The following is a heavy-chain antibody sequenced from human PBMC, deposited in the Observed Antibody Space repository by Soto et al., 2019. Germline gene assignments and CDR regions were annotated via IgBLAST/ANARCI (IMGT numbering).Heavy chain of an antibody. V-gene: IGHV3-11*01. D-gene: IGHD2-2*01. Sequence: PGGSLRLSCAASGFTLSDYYMSWIRQAPGKGLEWVSYISSSGSTIYYADSVKGRFTISRDNAKNSLYLQMNSLRAEDTAVYYCARDRVVVVPAAMSRQQNYYYYGMDVWGQGTTVTVSS. CDR3: ARDRVVVVPAAMSRQQNYYYYGMDV. CDR1: GFTLSDYY. J-gene: IGHJ6*02. CDR2: ISSSGSTI.